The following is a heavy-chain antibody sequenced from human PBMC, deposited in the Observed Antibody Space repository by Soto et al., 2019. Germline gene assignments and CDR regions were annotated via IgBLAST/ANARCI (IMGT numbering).Heavy chain of an antibody. Sequence: GGSLRLSCAASGFTFSSYAMSWVRQAPGKGLEWVSSINAVDEYTKYADSVKGRFTISRDNPKNTVYLQMNSLRAEDTAVYYCAKNFYFDSWGQGTLVTVSS. J-gene: IGHJ4*02. CDR2: INAVDEYT. V-gene: IGHV3-23*01. CDR1: GFTFSSYA. CDR3: AKNFYFDS.